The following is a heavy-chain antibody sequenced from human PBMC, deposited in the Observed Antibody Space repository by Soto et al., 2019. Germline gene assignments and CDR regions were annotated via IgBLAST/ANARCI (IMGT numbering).Heavy chain of an antibody. D-gene: IGHD6-13*01. J-gene: IGHJ4*02. Sequence: GGSLRLSCAASGFTFSSYAMSWVRQAPGKGLEWVSAISGSGGSTYYAGSVKGRFTISRDNSKNTLYLQMNSLRAEDTAVYYCAKGRFLGYSSSWHLHGYFDYWGQGTLVTVSS. CDR2: ISGSGGST. CDR1: GFTFSSYA. CDR3: AKGRFLGYSSSWHLHGYFDY. V-gene: IGHV3-23*01.